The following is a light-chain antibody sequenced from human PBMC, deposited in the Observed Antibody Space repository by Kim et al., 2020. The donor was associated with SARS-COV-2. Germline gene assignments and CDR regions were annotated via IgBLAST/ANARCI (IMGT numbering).Light chain of an antibody. V-gene: IGLV3-1*01. CDR3: QTWDSSTVV. CDR1: RFGDKY. CDR2: QDG. J-gene: IGLJ2*01. Sequence: SYELTQPPSVSVSPGQTARITCSGDRFGDKYVCWYQLKPGQSPVLVIYQDGKRPSGIPERFSGSNSGITATLTIREAQAVVEADYYCQTWDSSTVVFGGGTQLTVL.